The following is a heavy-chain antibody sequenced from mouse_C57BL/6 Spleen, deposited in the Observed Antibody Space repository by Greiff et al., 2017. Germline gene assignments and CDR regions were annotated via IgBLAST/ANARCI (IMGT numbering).Heavy chain of an antibody. CDR3: TTWGDGYYAMGD. V-gene: IGHV14-4*01. J-gene: IGHJ4*01. Sequence: VQLQQSGAELVRPGASVKLSCTASGFNIKDDYMHWVKQRPEQGLEWIGWIDPENGDTEYASKFQGKATITADTSSNTAYLQLSSLTSEDTAVYYCTTWGDGYYAMGDWGHGTSVTVSS. CDR2: IDPENGDT. CDR1: GFNIKDDY. D-gene: IGHD2-3*01.